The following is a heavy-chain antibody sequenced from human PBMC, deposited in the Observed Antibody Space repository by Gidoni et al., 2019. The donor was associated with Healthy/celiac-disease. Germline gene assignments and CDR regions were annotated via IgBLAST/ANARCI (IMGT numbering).Heavy chain of an antibody. CDR3: AKERYCSGGSCRGYFDL. CDR1: GFTFSSYA. V-gene: IGHV3-23*01. CDR2: ISGSGGST. Sequence: EVQLLESGGGLVQPGGSLRLSCAASGFTFSSYAMSWVRQAPGKGLEWVSAISGSGGSTYYADSVKGLFTISRDNSKNTLYLQMNSLRAEDTAVYYCAKERYCSGGSCRGYFDLWGRGTLVTVSS. J-gene: IGHJ2*01. D-gene: IGHD2-15*01.